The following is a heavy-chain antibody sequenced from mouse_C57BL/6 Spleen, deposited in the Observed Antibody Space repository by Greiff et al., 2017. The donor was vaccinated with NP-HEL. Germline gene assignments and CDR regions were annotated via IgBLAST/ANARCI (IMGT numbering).Heavy chain of an antibody. CDR2: IYPGSGST. CDR1: GYTFTSYW. V-gene: IGHV1-55*01. CDR3: ASYYYGSSHYFDY. J-gene: IGHJ2*01. Sequence: QVQLQQPGAELVKPGASVTMSCKASGYTFTSYWITWVKQRPGQGLEWIGDIYPGSGSTNYNEKFKSKATLTVDTSSSTAYMQLSSLTSEDSAVYYCASYYYGSSHYFDYWGQGTTLTVSS. D-gene: IGHD1-1*01.